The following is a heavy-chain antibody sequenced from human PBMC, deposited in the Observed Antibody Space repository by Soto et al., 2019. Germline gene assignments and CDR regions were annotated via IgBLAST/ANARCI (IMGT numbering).Heavy chain of an antibody. D-gene: IGHD2-21*02. J-gene: IGHJ4*02. V-gene: IGHV3-43*01. CDR2: ISWDGGST. CDR1: GFTFDDYT. Sequence: GGSLRLSCAASGFTFDDYTMHWVRQAPGKGLEWVSLISWDGGSTYYADSVKGRFTISRGNSKNSLYLQMNSLRTEDTALYYCAKGQHIVVVTALFDYWGQGTLVTVSS. CDR3: AKGQHIVVVTALFDY.